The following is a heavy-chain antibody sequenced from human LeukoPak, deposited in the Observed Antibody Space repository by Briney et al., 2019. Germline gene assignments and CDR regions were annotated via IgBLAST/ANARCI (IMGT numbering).Heavy chain of an antibody. J-gene: IGHJ4*02. Sequence: ASVKVSCKVSGYTLTELSMHWVRQAPGKGPEWMGRFDPEDGETIYAQKFQGRITMTEDTSTDTAYLELSSLGSEGTAVYYCATIHWEIDYWGQGILVTVSS. CDR2: FDPEDGET. V-gene: IGHV1-24*01. CDR3: ATIHWEIDY. D-gene: IGHD7-27*01. CDR1: GYTLTELS.